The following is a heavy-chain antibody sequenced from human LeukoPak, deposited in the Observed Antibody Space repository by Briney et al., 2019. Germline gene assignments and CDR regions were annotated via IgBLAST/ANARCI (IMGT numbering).Heavy chain of an antibody. Sequence: ASVKVSCKVSAYTFTDYYMHWVQQAPGKGLEWMGLVDPEDGETIYAEKFQGRVTITADTSTDTAYMELSSLRSEDTAVYYCATGGRNPRYYYYYMDVWGKGTTVTVSS. V-gene: IGHV1-69-2*01. J-gene: IGHJ6*03. D-gene: IGHD1-14*01. CDR3: ATGGRNPRYYYYYMDV. CDR1: AYTFTDYY. CDR2: VDPEDGET.